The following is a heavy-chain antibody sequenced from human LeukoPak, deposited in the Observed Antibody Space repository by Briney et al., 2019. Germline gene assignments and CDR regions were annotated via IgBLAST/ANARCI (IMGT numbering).Heavy chain of an antibody. CDR1: GGTFSSYA. CDR3: ARGGGYSGYQGHYYYGMDV. J-gene: IGHJ6*04. D-gene: IGHD5-12*01. CDR2: IIPIFGTA. V-gene: IGHV1-69*13. Sequence: SVKVSCKASGGTFSSYAISWVRQAPGQGLEWMGGIIPIFGTANYAQKFQGRVTITADESTSTAYMELSSLRSEDTAVYYCARGGGYSGYQGHYYYGMDVWGKGTTVTVSS.